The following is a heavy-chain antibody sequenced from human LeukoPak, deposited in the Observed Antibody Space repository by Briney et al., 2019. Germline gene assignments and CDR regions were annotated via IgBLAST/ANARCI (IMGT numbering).Heavy chain of an antibody. CDR2: IKQGGSEK. V-gene: IGHV3-7*01. Sequence: GGSLRLSCAASGFTFSSYWMSWVRQAPGKGLEWVANIKQGGSEKYYVDSVKGRFTISRDNAKNSLYLQMNSLRAEDTAVYYCARDGLPDTVIMLYYYYGMDVWGQGTTVTVSS. CDR1: GFTFSSYW. D-gene: IGHD4-11*01. J-gene: IGHJ6*02. CDR3: ARDGLPDTVIMLYYYYGMDV.